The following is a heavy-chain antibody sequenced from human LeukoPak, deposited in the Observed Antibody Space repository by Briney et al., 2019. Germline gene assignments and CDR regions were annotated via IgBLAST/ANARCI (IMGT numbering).Heavy chain of an antibody. D-gene: IGHD3-22*01. V-gene: IGHV4-34*01. CDR2: INHSGST. CDR3: ARGSMIIPEGWFDP. J-gene: IGHJ5*02. CDR1: GGSFSGYY. Sequence: SETLSLTCAVYGGSFSGYYWSWIRQPPGKGLEWIGEINHSGSTNYNPSLKSRVTISVDTSKNQFSLKLSSVTAADTAVYYCARGSMIIPEGWFDPWGQGTLVTVSS.